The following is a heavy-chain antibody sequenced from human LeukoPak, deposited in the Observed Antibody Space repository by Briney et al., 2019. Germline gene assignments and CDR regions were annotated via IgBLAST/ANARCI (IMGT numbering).Heavy chain of an antibody. D-gene: IGHD2-2*01. Sequence: ASVKVSCKASGYTFTNYGISWVRQAPGQGLEWMGWISTYNGNTNYAQKLQGRVTMTTDTSTSTAYMELRSLRSDDTAVYYCARDGVNIVIVPAAHDYWGQGTLVTVSS. CDR3: ARDGVNIVIVPAAHDY. CDR1: GYTFTNYG. V-gene: IGHV1-18*01. CDR2: ISTYNGNT. J-gene: IGHJ4*02.